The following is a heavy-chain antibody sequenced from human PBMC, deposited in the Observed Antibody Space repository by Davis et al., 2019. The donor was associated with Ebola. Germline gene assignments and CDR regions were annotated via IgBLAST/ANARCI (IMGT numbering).Heavy chain of an antibody. CDR1: GFTFSSYS. CDR2: IKSKTDGGTT. V-gene: IGHV3-15*01. CDR3: TTDRISEVHYDILTGYYIQDSY. D-gene: IGHD3-9*01. Sequence: PGGSLRLSCAASGFTFSSYSMNWVRQAPGKGLEWVGRIKSKTDGGTTDYAAPVKGRFTISRDDSKNTLYLQMNSLKTEDTAVYYCTTDRISEVHYDILTGYYIQDSYWGQGTPVTVSS. J-gene: IGHJ4*02.